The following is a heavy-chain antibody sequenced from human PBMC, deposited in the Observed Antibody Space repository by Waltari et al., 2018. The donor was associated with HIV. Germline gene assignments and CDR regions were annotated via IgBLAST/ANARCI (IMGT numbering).Heavy chain of an antibody. CDR1: GFTFSSCG. CDR3: AKEGGIAVAGMKDY. J-gene: IGHJ4*01. V-gene: IGHV3-30*18. Sequence: QVQLVESGGGVVQPGRSLRLSCAASGFTFSSCGMPCVRQAPGQGLWWVAVISYDGSSHCFAAPVQGRFASSRDNSKNTLYLQMNSLRAEDTAVYYCAKEGGIAVAGMKDY. D-gene: IGHD6-19*01. CDR2: ISYDGSSH.